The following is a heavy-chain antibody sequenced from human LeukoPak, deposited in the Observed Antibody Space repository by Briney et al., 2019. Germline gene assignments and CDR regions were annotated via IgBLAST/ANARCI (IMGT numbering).Heavy chain of an antibody. V-gene: IGHV4-30-2*01. J-gene: IGHJ6*04. D-gene: IGHD3-3*01. CDR2: IYHSGST. CDR3: ARQGMWLLSGGSVDV. Sequence: SETLSLTCTVSGGSISSGGYYWSWIRQPPGKGLEWIGYIYHSGSTNYNPSLKSRVTISVDTSKNQFSLKLSSVTAADTAVYYCARQGMWLLSGGSVDVWGKGTTVTVSS. CDR1: GGSISSGGYY.